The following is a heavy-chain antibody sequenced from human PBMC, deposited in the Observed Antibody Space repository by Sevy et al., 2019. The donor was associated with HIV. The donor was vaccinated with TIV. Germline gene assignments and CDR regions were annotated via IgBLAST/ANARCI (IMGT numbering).Heavy chain of an antibody. V-gene: IGHV3-30*18. D-gene: IGHD1-26*01. CDR2: ISHDGINE. CDR1: GFSFSYYG. Sequence: GGSLRLSCTGSGFSFSYYGIHWVRQAPGKGLDWVALISHDGINEYYADSVKGRFTISRDNSRNTVYLEMNSLRNEDTAIYFCANAYSGSYSHSFLYALDVLGQGTPVTVSS. J-gene: IGHJ6*02. CDR3: ANAYSGSYSHSFLYALDV.